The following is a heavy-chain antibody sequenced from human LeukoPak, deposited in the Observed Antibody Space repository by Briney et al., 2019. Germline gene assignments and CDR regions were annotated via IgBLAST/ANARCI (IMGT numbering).Heavy chain of an antibody. CDR2: IYTSEST. CDR1: GFTFSNAW. Sequence: GSLRLSCAASGFTFSNAWMSWVRPAPGKGLEWIGRIYTSESTNYNPSLKSRVTISVDTSKNQFSLKLTSVTAADTAVYYCARRGYYGSGTDYWGQGTLVTVSS. CDR3: ARRGYYGSGTDY. J-gene: IGHJ4*02. D-gene: IGHD3-10*01. V-gene: IGHV4-4*07.